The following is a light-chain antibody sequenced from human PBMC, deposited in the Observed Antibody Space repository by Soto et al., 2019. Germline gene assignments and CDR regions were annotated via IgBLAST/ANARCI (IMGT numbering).Light chain of an antibody. CDR3: QQLRAYPHT. CDR1: QTINNY. V-gene: IGKV1-9*01. J-gene: IGKJ2*01. CDR2: PAS. Sequence: DIQLTQSPPFLSASVGDRVTVTCRASQTINNYLAWFRKKEGKAPEFLIYPASTLQGGVPSRFSGHGFGINFTLTISSLQPEDFATYYRQQLRAYPHTFGQGTKVDIK.